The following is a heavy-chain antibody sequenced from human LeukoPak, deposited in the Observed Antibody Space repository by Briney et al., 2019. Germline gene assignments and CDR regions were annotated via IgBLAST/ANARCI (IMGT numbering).Heavy chain of an antibody. V-gene: IGHV4-59*08. Sequence: SETLSLTCTVSGGPISNYYWSWIRHPAGKGLEWIGYIYYSGSTNYNPSLKSRVTISVDTSKNQFSLKLSSVTAADTAVYYCARVSLNSYGGVFYFDYWGQGTLVTVSS. D-gene: IGHD4-23*01. CDR1: GGPISNYY. CDR2: IYYSGST. J-gene: IGHJ4*02. CDR3: ARVSLNSYGGVFYFDY.